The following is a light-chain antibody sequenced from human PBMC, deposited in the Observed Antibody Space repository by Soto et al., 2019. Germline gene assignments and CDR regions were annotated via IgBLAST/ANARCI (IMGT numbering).Light chain of an antibody. CDR2: ASS. CDR1: QGLVNW. CDR3: QQTSSFPRT. V-gene: IGKV1-12*01. J-gene: IGKJ4*01. Sequence: DIQVTQSPSSVSASVGDRVTITCRASQGLVNWLAWYQQKPGKAPKLLIYASSSFQSGVPSRFSGSGSGTDVTLTISSLQPEDVATYYCQQTSSFPRTFGGGTKVEIK.